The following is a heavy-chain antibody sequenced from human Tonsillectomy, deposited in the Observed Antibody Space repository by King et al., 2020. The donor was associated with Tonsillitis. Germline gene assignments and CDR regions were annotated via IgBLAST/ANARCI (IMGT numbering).Heavy chain of an antibody. D-gene: IGHD6-13*01. CDR2: MYSGGST. Sequence: VQLVESGGGLVQPGGSLRLSCAASGFTVSFNSMSWVRQAPGKGLAWVSVMYSGGSTYYAASVKGRFSISRDNSKNTLYLQMNSLRAEDTAVYYCARDPAAAAIFDYWGQGTLVTVSS. V-gene: IGHV3-66*01. CDR1: GFTVSFNS. CDR3: ARDPAAAAIFDY. J-gene: IGHJ4*02.